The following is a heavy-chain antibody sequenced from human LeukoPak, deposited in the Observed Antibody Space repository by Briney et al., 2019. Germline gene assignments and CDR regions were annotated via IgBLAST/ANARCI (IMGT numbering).Heavy chain of an antibody. V-gene: IGHV4-61*02. CDR1: GGSISSGSYY. CDR2: IYTSGST. CDR3: ARDINDFWSGAPDAFDI. D-gene: IGHD3-3*01. Sequence: SETLSLTCTVSGGSISSGSYYWSWIRQPAGKGLEWIGRIYTSGSTNYNPSLKSRVTISVDTSKNQFSLKLSSVTAADTAVYYCARDINDFWSGAPDAFDIWXXXXMVTVSS. J-gene: IGHJ3*02.